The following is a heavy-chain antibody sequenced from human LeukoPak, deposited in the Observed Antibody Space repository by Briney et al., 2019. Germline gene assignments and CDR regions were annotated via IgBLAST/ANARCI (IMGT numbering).Heavy chain of an antibody. D-gene: IGHD5-18*01. J-gene: IGHJ3*02. CDR1: GGSISSGGYY. Sequence: PSQTLSLTCTVSGGSISSGGYYWSWIRQPPGKGLEWIGEINHSGSTNYNPSLKSRVTISVDTSKNQFSLKLSSVTAADTAVYYCARADVVDTAMAQPSHDAFDIWGQGTMVTVSS. CDR2: INHSGST. V-gene: IGHV4-30-2*01. CDR3: ARADVVDTAMAQPSHDAFDI.